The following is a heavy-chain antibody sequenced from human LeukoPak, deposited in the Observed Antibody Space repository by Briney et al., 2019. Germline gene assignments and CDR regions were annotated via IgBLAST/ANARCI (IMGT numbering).Heavy chain of an antibody. J-gene: IGHJ4*02. D-gene: IGHD6-25*01. CDR1: GFTFDEYA. CDR3: SKARGGGRDLFDY. Sequence: GGSLRLSCAASGFTFDEYAMHWVRQAPGKGLEWVSLITWDGGSTYYADSVKGRFTISRDNSENSLYLQMHSLRAEDSALYYCSKARGGGRDLFDYWGQGTLVTVSS. V-gene: IGHV3-43D*03. CDR2: ITWDGGST.